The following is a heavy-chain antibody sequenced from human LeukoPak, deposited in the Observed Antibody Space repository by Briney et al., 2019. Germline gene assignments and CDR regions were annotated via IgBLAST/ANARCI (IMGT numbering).Heavy chain of an antibody. D-gene: IGHD3-22*01. CDR3: ARSYYNDSSGYYYLFDN. CDR2: IRSKANSHAT. J-gene: IGHJ4*02. CDR1: GFTFSGSG. Sequence: GGSPKVSCAASGFTFSGSGIHWVRQASGKGLEWVGRIRSKANSHATEYTASVKGRFTISRDDSKNTAYLQMNSLKTEDSAVYYCARSYYNDSSGYYYLFDNWGQGTLVTVSS. V-gene: IGHV3-73*01.